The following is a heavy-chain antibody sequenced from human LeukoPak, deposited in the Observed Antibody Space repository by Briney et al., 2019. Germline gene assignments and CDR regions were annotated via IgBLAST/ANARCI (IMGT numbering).Heavy chain of an antibody. CDR2: MSGSGGST. CDR3: AKAAASCSSTSCYPLHYYYGLDV. D-gene: IGHD2-2*01. CDR1: GFTFSSYA. Sequence: GGSLRLSCAASGFTFSSYAMSWVRQAPGKGLEWVSAMSGSGGSTYYADSVKGRFTISRDNSKNTLYLQMNSLRAEDTAVYYCAKAAASCSSTSCYPLHYYYGLDVWGQGTTVTVSS. J-gene: IGHJ6*02. V-gene: IGHV3-23*01.